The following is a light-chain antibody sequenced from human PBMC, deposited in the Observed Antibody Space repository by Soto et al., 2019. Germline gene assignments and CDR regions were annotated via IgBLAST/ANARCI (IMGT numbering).Light chain of an antibody. CDR3: QQYNTYSPRNP. J-gene: IGKJ1*01. CDR1: QSISSW. V-gene: IGKV1-5*03. Sequence: DIQMTQSPSTLSASVGDRVTITCRASQSISSWLAWCQQKPGKAPKLLIYKASSLESGVPSRFSGSGSGTEFTLTISSLQPDDFATYYCQQYNTYSPRNPFGQGTKVDIK. CDR2: KAS.